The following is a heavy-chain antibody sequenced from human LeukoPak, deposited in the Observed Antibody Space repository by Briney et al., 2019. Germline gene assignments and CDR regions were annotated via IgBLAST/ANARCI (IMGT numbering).Heavy chain of an antibody. CDR3: ASSWDSSSWYGYYYYGMDV. D-gene: IGHD6-13*01. Sequence: GASVKVSCKASGYAFTSYGIRWVRQAPGQGLEWMGWMNPNSGNTGYAQKFQGRVTMTRNTSISTAYMELSSLRSEDTAVYYCASSWDSSSWYGYYYYGMDVWGQGTTVTVSS. J-gene: IGHJ6*02. CDR1: GYAFTSYG. V-gene: IGHV1-8*02. CDR2: MNPNSGNT.